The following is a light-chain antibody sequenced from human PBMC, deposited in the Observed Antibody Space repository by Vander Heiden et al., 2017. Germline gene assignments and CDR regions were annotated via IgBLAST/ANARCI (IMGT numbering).Light chain of an antibody. CDR2: GAS. CDR3: QQYDSSPMYT. Sequence: ENVLTQSPGTLSLSPGERATLSCRASESVDSSDIARYQQKPRQAPRLLIYGASNRATGIADRFSGSGSGTDFTITISRLEPEDFAVYYCQQYDSSPMYTFGQGTKLEIK. J-gene: IGKJ2*01. V-gene: IGKV3-20*01. CDR1: ESVDSSD.